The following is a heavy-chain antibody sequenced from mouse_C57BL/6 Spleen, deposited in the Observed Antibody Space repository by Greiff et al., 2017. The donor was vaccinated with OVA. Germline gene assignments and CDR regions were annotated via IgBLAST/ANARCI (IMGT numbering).Heavy chain of an antibody. V-gene: IGHV1-19*01. CDR2: INPYNGGT. D-gene: IGHD1-1*01. CDR1: GYTFTDYY. Sequence: EVQLQQSGPVLVKPGASVKMSCKASGYTFTDYYMNWVKQSHGKSLEWIGVINPYNGGTSYNQKFKGKATLTVDKSSSPAYMELNSLTSEDSAIYYCARFDYGSSSWFAYWGQGTLVTVSA. CDR3: ARFDYGSSSWFAY. J-gene: IGHJ3*01.